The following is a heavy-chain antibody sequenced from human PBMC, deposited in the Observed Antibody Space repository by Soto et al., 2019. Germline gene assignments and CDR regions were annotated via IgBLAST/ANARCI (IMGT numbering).Heavy chain of an antibody. V-gene: IGHV4-59*01. CDR1: GVSISDYY. CDR3: ARDFGRHCSSTRCDPFYFDS. Sequence: QVQLQESGPGLVKPSETLSLICTVSGVSISDYYWSWIRQPPGKGLEWIGYIHYSGSTDYDPSLSSRVTISVDTSKNQFSLELTSVTATDTAVYYCARDFGRHCSSTRCDPFYFDSWGQGTLVTVSS. J-gene: IGHJ4*02. D-gene: IGHD2-2*01. CDR2: IHYSGST.